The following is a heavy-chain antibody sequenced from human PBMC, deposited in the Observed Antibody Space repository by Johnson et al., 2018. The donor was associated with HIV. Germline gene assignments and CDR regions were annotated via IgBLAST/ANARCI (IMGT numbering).Heavy chain of an antibody. CDR1: GFTFSSYG. D-gene: IGHD6-6*01. CDR2: ISYDGSNK. CDR3: AKGPNGQLDDAFDI. Sequence: QVQLVESGGGLVKPGGSLRLSCAASGFTFSSYGMHWVRQAPGQGLVWVAIISYDGSNKYYADYVKGRFTISRDNSKNPLYLQMNSLQAQDTAVYYCAKGPNGQLDDAFDIWGQGTMVTVSS. V-gene: IGHV3-33*05. J-gene: IGHJ3*02.